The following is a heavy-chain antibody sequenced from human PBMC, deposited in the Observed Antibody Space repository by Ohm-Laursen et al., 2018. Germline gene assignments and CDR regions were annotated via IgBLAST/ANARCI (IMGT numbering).Heavy chain of an antibody. CDR3: ARSPGAAVAAYYYGMDV. V-gene: IGHV1-2*02. CDR1: GYTFTGYY. CDR2: INPNSGGT. D-gene: IGHD6-19*01. Sequence: ASVKVSCKASGYTFTGYYMHWVRQAPGQGLEWMGWINPNSGGTNYAKKFQGRVTMTRDTSISTAYMELSRLRSDDTAVYYCARSPGAAVAAYYYGMDVWGQGTTVTVSS. J-gene: IGHJ6*02.